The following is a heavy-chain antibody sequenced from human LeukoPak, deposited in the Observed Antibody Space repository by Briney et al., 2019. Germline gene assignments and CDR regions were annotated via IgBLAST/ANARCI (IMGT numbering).Heavy chain of an antibody. CDR2: INPNSGGT. Sequence: ASVKVSCKASGYTFTGYYMHWVRQAPGQGLEWMGWINPNSGGTNYAQKLQGRVTMTTDTSTSTAYMELRSLRSDDTAVYYCARDWLKGIAAAGTPFDYWGQGTLVTVSS. CDR1: GYTFTGYY. V-gene: IGHV1-2*02. D-gene: IGHD6-13*01. J-gene: IGHJ4*02. CDR3: ARDWLKGIAAAGTPFDY.